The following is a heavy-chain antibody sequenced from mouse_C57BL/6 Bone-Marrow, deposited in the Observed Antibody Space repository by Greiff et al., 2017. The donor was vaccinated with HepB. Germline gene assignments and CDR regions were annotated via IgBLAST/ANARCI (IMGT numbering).Heavy chain of an antibody. D-gene: IGHD1-1*01. CDR3: YYYGSSLYFDY. CDR1: GYAFSSSW. Sequence: VKLQESGPELVKPGASVKISCKASGYAFSSSWMNWVKQRPGKGLEWIGRIYPGDGDTNYNGKFKGKATLTADKSSSTAYMQLSSLTSEDSAVYFCYYYGSSLYFDYWGQGTTLTVSS. J-gene: IGHJ2*01. CDR2: IYPGDGDT. V-gene: IGHV1-82*01.